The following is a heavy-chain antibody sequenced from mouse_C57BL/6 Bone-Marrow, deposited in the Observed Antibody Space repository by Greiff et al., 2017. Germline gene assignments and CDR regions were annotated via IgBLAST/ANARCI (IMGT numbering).Heavy chain of an antibody. J-gene: IGHJ1*03. Sequence: VQLQQPGAELVKPGASVKLSCKASGYTFTSYWMHWVKQRPGQGLEWIGMIHPNSGSTNYNEKFKSKATLTVDKSSSTAYMQLSSLTSEDSAVYYCASYYGSSYPSYWYFDVWGTGTTVTGSS. CDR3: ASYYGSSYPSYWYFDV. CDR1: GYTFTSYW. V-gene: IGHV1-64*01. D-gene: IGHD1-1*01. CDR2: IHPNSGST.